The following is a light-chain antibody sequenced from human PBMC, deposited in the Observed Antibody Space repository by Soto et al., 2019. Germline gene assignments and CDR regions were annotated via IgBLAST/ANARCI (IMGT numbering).Light chain of an antibody. CDR3: QQYDHLPRT. Sequence: DIQMIQSPSSLSASVGDRVTITCQASQVISNYLNWYQQKPGKAPKLLIYDASNLERGVPSRFSGRGSGTDFTFTISSPQPEDFATYYCQQYDHLPRTFGRGTKVEIK. V-gene: IGKV1-33*01. CDR2: DAS. J-gene: IGKJ1*01. CDR1: QVISNY.